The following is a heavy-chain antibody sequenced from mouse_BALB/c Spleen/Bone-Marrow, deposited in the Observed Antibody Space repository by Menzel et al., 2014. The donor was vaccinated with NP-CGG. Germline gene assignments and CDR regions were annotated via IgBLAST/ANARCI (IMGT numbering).Heavy chain of an antibody. CDR1: GFNIKDTY. CDR2: IDPATGNT. D-gene: IGHD2-4*01. Sequence: VQLQQSGAELVKPGASVKLSCTASGFNIKDTYMHRVKQRPEQGLEWIGRIDPATGNTKYDPKFQGKATITSDTSSNTAYLQLSSLTSEDTAVEYCARDDYGVYFDDWGQGTTLTVSS. CDR3: ARDDYGVYFDD. V-gene: IGHV14-3*02. J-gene: IGHJ2*01.